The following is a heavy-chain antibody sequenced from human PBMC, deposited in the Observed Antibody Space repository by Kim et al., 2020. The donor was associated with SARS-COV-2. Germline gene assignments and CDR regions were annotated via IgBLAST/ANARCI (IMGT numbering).Heavy chain of an antibody. CDR2: IDWKGDIM. V-gene: IGHV3-9*01. D-gene: IGHD2-15*01. CDR1: GFSFGDYA. J-gene: IGHJ4*02. Sequence: GGSLRLSCAASGFSFGDYAMHWLRQAPGRGLEWVSGIDWKGDIMNYADSVKGRFSISRDNAKSSLYLQMIDLRAEDTAVYYCAKVHRIAERSFDFWGQGT. CDR3: AKVHRIAERSFDF.